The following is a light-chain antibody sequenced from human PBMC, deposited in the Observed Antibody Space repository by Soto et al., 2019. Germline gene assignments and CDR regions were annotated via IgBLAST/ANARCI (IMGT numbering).Light chain of an antibody. J-gene: IGKJ1*01. CDR2: GAS. Sequence: DIQMTQSPSSLSASVGDRVTITCRASQRINSYLSWYQHKPGRAPKLLIYGASSLQSGVPSRFSGSGAGTDSTLTISSLQPEDSATYYCQQSYTTPRTFGQGTRVEIK. CDR1: QRINSY. V-gene: IGKV1-39*01. CDR3: QQSYTTPRT.